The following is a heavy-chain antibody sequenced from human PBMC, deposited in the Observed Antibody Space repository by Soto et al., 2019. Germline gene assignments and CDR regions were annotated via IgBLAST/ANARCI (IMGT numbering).Heavy chain of an antibody. CDR1: GGSFSGYY. Sequence: QVQLQQWGAGLLKPSETLSLTCAVYGGSFSGYYWSWIRQPPGKGLEWIGEINHSGSTNYNPSLKSQVTRSVDTSKNQFSLKRSSLPAADVAGYYCGTYSSGWYFSFHYRGQGTLVTVS. CDR2: INHSGST. V-gene: IGHV4-34*01. CDR3: GTYSSGWYFSFHY. J-gene: IGHJ4*02. D-gene: IGHD6-19*01.